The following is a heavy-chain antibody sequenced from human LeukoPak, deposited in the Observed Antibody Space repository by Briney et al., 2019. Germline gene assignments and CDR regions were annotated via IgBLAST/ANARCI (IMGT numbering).Heavy chain of an antibody. J-gene: IGHJ3*02. V-gene: IGHV3-33*01. CDR2: IWYDGSNK. D-gene: IGHD2-15*01. CDR1: GFTFSSYA. Sequence: PEGSLRLSCAASGFTFSSYAMYWVRQAPGKGLEWVTIIWYDGSNKNYADSVKGRFTISRDNSKNTLYLQMNSLRAEDTAVYYCARGAYCSGGRCPGAFDIWGQGTMVTVSS. CDR3: ARGAYCSGGRCPGAFDI.